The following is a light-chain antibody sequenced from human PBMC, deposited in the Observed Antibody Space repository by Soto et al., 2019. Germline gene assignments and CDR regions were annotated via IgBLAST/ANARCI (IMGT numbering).Light chain of an antibody. CDR3: QQFGSSPS. Sequence: PGERATLSCRASQSVSSSYLAWYRQRPSQAPRLLIYGASIRATGIPDRFSGSGSGTDFTLTISRLEPEDFAVYYCQQFGSSPSFGPGTTVDI. CDR2: GAS. V-gene: IGKV3-20*01. J-gene: IGKJ3*01. CDR1: QSVSSSY.